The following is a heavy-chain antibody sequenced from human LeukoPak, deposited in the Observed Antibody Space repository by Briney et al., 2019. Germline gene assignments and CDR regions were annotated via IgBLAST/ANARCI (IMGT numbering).Heavy chain of an antibody. D-gene: IGHD4-23*01. CDR3: AKLFGGNSEDY. V-gene: IGHV3-23*01. J-gene: IGHJ4*02. CDR1: GFTVSSNY. CDR2: ISGGGGNT. Sequence: GGSLRLSCAASGFTVSSNYMSWVRQAPGKGLEWVSVISGGGGNTYYADSVRGRFTISRDNSKNTVYLQMNSLRVEDTAVYYCAKLFGGNSEDYWGQGTLVTVSS.